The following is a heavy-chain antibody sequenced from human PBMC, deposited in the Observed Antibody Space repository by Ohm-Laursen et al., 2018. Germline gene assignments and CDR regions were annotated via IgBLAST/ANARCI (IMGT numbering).Heavy chain of an antibody. CDR1: GGSFSGYY. V-gene: IGHV4-34*01. CDR3: ARGFSGWWGRIDY. CDR2: INRSRST. J-gene: IGHJ4*02. D-gene: IGHD6-19*01. Sequence: GTLSLTCAVYGGSFSGYYWNWIRQPPGKGLEWIGEINRSRSTKYNSSFKSRVTISVDTSKNQFSLKLSSVTAADTAVYYCARGFSGWWGRIDYWGQGILVTVSS.